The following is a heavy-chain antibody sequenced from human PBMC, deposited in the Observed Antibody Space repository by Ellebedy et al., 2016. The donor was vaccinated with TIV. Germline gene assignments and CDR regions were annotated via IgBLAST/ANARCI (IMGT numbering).Heavy chain of an antibody. CDR2: ISGNGGNT. D-gene: IGHD1-26*01. Sequence: GESLKISXAVSGFTFSRNVMNWVRQAPGKGLEWVSSISGNGGNTYDADSVKGRFTISRDNSKNTLYLQMNSLRAEDTAVYFCARGADYGMDVWGQGTTVTVSS. V-gene: IGHV3-23*01. CDR3: ARGADYGMDV. CDR1: GFTFSRNV. J-gene: IGHJ6*02.